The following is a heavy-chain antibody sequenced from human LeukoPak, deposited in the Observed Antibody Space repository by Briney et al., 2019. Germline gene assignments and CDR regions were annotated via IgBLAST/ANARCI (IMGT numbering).Heavy chain of an antibody. CDR1: GFTFSSYN. V-gene: IGHV3-48*01. CDR3: ANGGGIAAALDYFDY. Sequence: GGSLRLSCAASGFTFSSYNVNWVRQAPGKGLEWVSYISSSSITIYYADSVKGRFTISRDNAKNSLYLQMNSLRAEDTAVYYSANGGGIAAALDYFDYWGQGTLVTVSS. J-gene: IGHJ4*02. D-gene: IGHD6-13*01. CDR2: ISSSSITI.